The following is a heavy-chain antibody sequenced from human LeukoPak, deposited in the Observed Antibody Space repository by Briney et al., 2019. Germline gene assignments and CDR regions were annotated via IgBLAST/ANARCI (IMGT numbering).Heavy chain of an antibody. CDR1: GFTFSSYD. D-gene: IGHD6-6*01. CDR2: IRYDGSNQ. Sequence: GGSLRLSCAASGFTFSSYDMYWVRQAPGKGLEWVAFIRYDGSNQYYADSVKGRFTISRDNSKNTLYLQMNSLRAEDTAVYYCARGVRSNSFNIWGQGTMVTVSS. J-gene: IGHJ3*02. CDR3: ARGVRSNSFNI. V-gene: IGHV3-30*02.